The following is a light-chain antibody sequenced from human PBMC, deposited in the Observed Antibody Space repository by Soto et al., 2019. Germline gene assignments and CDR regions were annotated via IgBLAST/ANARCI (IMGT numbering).Light chain of an antibody. V-gene: IGKV3-11*01. J-gene: IGKJ4*01. Sequence: EIVLTQSPATLSLSPGERATLSCRASQSVSSYLAWYQQKPGQAPRLLIYDASNRATGIPARFSGSGSGTDFTLTISSLEPEDFAVYYRQQRSNWPTLGGGTKVDIK. CDR3: QQRSNWPT. CDR2: DAS. CDR1: QSVSSY.